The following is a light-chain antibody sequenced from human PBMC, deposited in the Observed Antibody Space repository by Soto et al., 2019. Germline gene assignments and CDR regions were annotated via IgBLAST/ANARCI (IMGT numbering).Light chain of an antibody. CDR2: GAS. CDR3: QQYSRLWS. J-gene: IGKJ1*01. CDR1: ESISTW. Sequence: DIQMTQSPSCLSPSVGDRVTITCRASESISTWLAWYQQKPGKAPKLLIYGASSLESGVPPRFSGDGSGTEFTLTISSLQRDDFGTYYCQQYSRLWSFGQGTKVDIK. V-gene: IGKV1-5*03.